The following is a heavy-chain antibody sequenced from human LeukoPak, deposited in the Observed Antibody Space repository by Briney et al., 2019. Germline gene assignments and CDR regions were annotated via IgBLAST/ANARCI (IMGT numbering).Heavy chain of an antibody. D-gene: IGHD6-6*01. CDR2: MNPNSGNT. V-gene: IGHV1-8*01. CDR3: ARELIAARWWFDP. Sequence: ASVKVSCKASGYTFTGYDINWVRQATGQGLEWMGWMNPNSGNTGYAQKFQGRVTMTRNTSISTAYMELRSLRSEDTAVYYCARELIAARWWFDPWGQGTLVTVSS. CDR1: GYTFTGYD. J-gene: IGHJ5*02.